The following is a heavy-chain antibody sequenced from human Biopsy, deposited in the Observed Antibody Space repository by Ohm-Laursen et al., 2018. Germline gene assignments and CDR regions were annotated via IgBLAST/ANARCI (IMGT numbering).Heavy chain of an antibody. Sequence: SQTLSLTCPVSGGSISNNNYYWGWIRQPPGKGLEWIGSIFYRGSTHYKPSLKSRVNISVGTSKNQFSLKLNSVTAADTAVYYCARDYDTSGYYYVSWGQGTLVTVSS. V-gene: IGHV4-39*01. CDR2: IFYRGST. CDR1: GGSISNNNYY. CDR3: ARDYDTSGYYYVS. J-gene: IGHJ5*02. D-gene: IGHD3-22*01.